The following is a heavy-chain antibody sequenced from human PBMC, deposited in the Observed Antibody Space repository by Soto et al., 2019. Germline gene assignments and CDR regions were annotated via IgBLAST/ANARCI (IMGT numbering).Heavy chain of an antibody. CDR2: INAGNGNT. Sequence: ASVKVSCKASGYTFTSYAMHWVRQAPGQRLEWMGWINAGNGNTKYSQKFQGRVTITRDTSASTAYMELSSLRSEDTAVYYCARENWGIYTHNDIDYWGQGTLVTVSS. D-gene: IGHD6-13*01. CDR3: ARENWGIYTHNDIDY. J-gene: IGHJ4*02. V-gene: IGHV1-3*01. CDR1: GYTFTSYA.